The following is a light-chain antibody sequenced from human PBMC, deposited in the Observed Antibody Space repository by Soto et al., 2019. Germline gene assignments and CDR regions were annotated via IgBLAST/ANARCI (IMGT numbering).Light chain of an antibody. Sequence: DIQMTQSPSTLSASVGDRVTITCRASQNIDRWLAWYQQKPGKAPNLLIYGASNLESGVPSRFSGSGSGTVVTLPISSVRPDDFATYFCQQYNSYPWTFGQGTKVEIK. CDR1: QNIDRW. CDR3: QQYNSYPWT. CDR2: GAS. J-gene: IGKJ1*01. V-gene: IGKV1-5*03.